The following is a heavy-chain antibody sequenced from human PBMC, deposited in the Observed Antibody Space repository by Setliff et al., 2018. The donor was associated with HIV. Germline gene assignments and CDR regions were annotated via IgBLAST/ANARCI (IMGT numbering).Heavy chain of an antibody. Sequence: PGGSLRLSCAASGFTFSSYSMNWVRQAPGKGLEWVSYISSSSSTIYYADSVKGRFTISRDNSNNSLYLQMSGLSAEDTAVYYCARGPTTVTNYYYYYMDVWGKGTTVTVSS. CDR2: ISSSSSTI. J-gene: IGHJ6*03. V-gene: IGHV3-48*01. CDR1: GFTFSSYS. CDR3: ARGPTTVTNYYYYYMDV. D-gene: IGHD4-17*01.